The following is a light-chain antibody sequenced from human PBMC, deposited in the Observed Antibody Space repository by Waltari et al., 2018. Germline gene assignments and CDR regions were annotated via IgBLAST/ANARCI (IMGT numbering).Light chain of an antibody. CDR1: QSVLYSSNNKNY. CDR3: QQYYSTPLT. V-gene: IGKV4-1*01. CDR2: VAS. Sequence: DIVMTQSPDSLAVSLGERATINCKSSQSVLYSSNNKNYLAWYPQKPGQPPKLLIYVASTRESGVPDRFSGSGSGTDFTLTISSLQAEDVAVYYCQQYYSTPLTFGGGTKVEIK. J-gene: IGKJ4*01.